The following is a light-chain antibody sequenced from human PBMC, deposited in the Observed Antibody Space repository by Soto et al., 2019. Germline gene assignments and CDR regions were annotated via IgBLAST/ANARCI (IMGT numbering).Light chain of an antibody. Sequence: QSALTQPPSASGSPGQSVTISCTGTSSDVGGYDYVSWYQQHPGKAPKLLIYEVNQWPSGIPSRFSGAKSGNTASLSVSVLQAEDEADYYCCSYAGGRFVFGTGTKGTVL. V-gene: IGLV2-8*01. CDR1: SSDVGGYDY. CDR3: CSYAGGRFV. CDR2: EVN. J-gene: IGLJ1*01.